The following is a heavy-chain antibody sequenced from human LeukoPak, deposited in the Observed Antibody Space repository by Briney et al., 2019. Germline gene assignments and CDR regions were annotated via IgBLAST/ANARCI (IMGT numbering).Heavy chain of an antibody. CDR1: GYTFTSYD. V-gene: IGHV1-8*01. Sequence: ASVKVSCKASGYTFTSYDINWVRQATGQGLEWMGWMNPNSGNTRYAQKFQGRVTMTRNTSISTAYMELSSLRSEDTAVYYCARGRGDSSGYYWFDPWGQGTLVTVSS. CDR3: ARGRGDSSGYYWFDP. J-gene: IGHJ5*02. D-gene: IGHD3-22*01. CDR2: MNPNSGNT.